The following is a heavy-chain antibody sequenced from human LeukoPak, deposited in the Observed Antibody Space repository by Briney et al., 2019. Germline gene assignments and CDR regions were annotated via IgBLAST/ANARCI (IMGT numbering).Heavy chain of an antibody. V-gene: IGHV3-23*01. J-gene: IGHJ5*02. CDR2: ISGSGGST. CDR1: RFTFSTYW. Sequence: PGGSLRLSCAASRFTFSTYWMSWVRQAPGKGLEWVSAISGSGGSTYYADSVKGRFTISRDNSKNTLYLQMNSLRAEDTAVYYCAKDRKGSSSPLGGDWFDPWGQGTLVTVSS. D-gene: IGHD6-6*01. CDR3: AKDRKGSSSPLGGDWFDP.